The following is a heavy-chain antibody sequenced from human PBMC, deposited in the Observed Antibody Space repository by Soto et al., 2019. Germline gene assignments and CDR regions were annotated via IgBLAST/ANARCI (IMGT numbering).Heavy chain of an antibody. Sequence: GGSLRLSCAASGFTFSSYSMNWVRQAPGKGLEWVSYISSSSSTIYYADSVKGRFTISRDNAKNSLYLQMNSLRDEDTAVYYCARRYGSGGSCYADYWGQGALSPSPQ. CDR3: ARRYGSGGSCYADY. V-gene: IGHV3-48*02. CDR2: ISSSSSTI. D-gene: IGHD2-15*01. J-gene: IGHJ4*02. CDR1: GFTFSSYS.